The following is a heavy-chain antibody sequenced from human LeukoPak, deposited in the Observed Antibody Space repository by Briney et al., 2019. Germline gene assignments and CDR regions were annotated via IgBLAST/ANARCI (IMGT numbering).Heavy chain of an antibody. Sequence: ASVKVSCKASGYTFTTYYMHWVRQAPGQGLEWMGIISPSGGSTSYPQQLQGRVTMTRDTSTSTFYMELSSLRSDDTAVYYCAVGGDYGRSYFDYWGQGTLVTVS. J-gene: IGHJ4*02. V-gene: IGHV1-46*01. CDR2: ISPSGGST. CDR3: AVGGDYGRSYFDY. D-gene: IGHD4-17*01. CDR1: GYTFTTYY.